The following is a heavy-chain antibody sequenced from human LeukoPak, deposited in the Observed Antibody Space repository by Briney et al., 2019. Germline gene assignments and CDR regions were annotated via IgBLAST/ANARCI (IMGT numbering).Heavy chain of an antibody. Sequence: SETLSLTCAVYGGSFSGYYWSWIRQPPGKGLEWIGEINHSGSTNYNPSLKSRVTISVDTSKNQFSLKLSPVTAADTAVYYCARVLRYLRGMDVWGQGTTVTVSS. V-gene: IGHV4-34*01. J-gene: IGHJ6*02. D-gene: IGHD3-9*01. CDR1: GGSFSGYY. CDR2: INHSGST. CDR3: ARVLRYLRGMDV.